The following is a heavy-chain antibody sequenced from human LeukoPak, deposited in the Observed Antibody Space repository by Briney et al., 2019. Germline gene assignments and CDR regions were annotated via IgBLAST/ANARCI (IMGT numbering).Heavy chain of an antibody. V-gene: IGHV3-21*01. CDR1: GFTFSSYS. J-gene: IGHJ3*02. Sequence: GGSLRLSCAASGFTFSSYSMNWVRQAPGKGPEWVSSISSSSSYIYYADSVKGRFTISRDNAKNSLYLQMNSLRAEDTAVYYCARAKRWLQNAFDIWGQGTMVTVSS. D-gene: IGHD5-24*01. CDR3: ARAKRWLQNAFDI. CDR2: ISSSSSYI.